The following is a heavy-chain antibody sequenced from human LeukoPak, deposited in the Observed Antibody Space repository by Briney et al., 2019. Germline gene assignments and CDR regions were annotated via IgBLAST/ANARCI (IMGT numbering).Heavy chain of an antibody. D-gene: IGHD3-10*01. CDR1: GGSISSSSYY. J-gene: IGHJ4*02. CDR2: VNYGGPT. Sequence: KTSETLSLTCTVSGGSISSSSYYWNWIRQPPGKGLEWIGSVNYGGPTYYNPSLKSRVTISVDTSRNQFSLKLSSVTAADTAVYYCSSWPVGDASGSKVDYWGQGTLVTVSS. CDR3: SSWPVGDASGSKVDY. V-gene: IGHV4-39*01.